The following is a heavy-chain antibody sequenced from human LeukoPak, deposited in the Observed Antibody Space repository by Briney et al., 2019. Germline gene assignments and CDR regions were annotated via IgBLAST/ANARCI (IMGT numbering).Heavy chain of an antibody. V-gene: IGHV1-2*02. CDR3: ARDLRRGIQLWLL. J-gene: IGHJ4*02. D-gene: IGHD5-18*01. CDR1: GYTFTGYY. CDR2: INPNSGGT. Sequence: RASVKVSCKASGYTFTGYYMHWVRQAPGQGLEWMGWINPNSGGTNYAQKFQGRVTMTRDTSISTAYTELSRLRSDDTAVYYCARDLRRGIQLWLLWGQGTLVTVSS.